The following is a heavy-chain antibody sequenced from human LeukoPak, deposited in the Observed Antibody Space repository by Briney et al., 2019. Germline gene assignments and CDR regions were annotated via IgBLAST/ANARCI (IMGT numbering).Heavy chain of an antibody. V-gene: IGHV3-23*01. CDR3: AKDLYSNYGPADY. CDR1: GFTFSSYA. D-gene: IGHD4-11*01. Sequence: GGSLRLSCAASGFTFSSYAMSWVRQAPGKGLEWVSTINGGGVNTHYADSVGGRFTISRDNSKNTLSLQMNSLRDEDTAVYYCAKDLYSNYGPADYWGQGNLVTVSS. J-gene: IGHJ4*02. CDR2: INGGGVNT.